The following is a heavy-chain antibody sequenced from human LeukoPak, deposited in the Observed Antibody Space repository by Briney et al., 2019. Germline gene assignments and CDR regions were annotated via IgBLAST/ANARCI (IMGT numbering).Heavy chain of an antibody. CDR3: ARGPGYSYGYD. CDR1: GGSISSYY. D-gene: IGHD5-18*01. V-gene: IGHV4-59*01. CDR2: IYYSGST. J-gene: IGHJ4*02. Sequence: SETLSLTCTVSGGSISSYYWSWIRQPPGKGLEWIGYIYYSGSTNYNPSLKSRVTISVDTSKNQFSLKLSSVTAADTAVYYCARGPGYSYGYDWGQGTLVTVSS.